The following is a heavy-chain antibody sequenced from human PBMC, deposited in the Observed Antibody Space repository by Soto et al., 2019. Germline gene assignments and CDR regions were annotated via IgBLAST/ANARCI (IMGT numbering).Heavy chain of an antibody. Sequence: SETLSLTCAVSGGSISSSNWWSWVRQPPGKGLEWIGEIYHSGSTNYNPSLKSRVTISVDKSKNQFSLKLSSVTAADTAVYYYASTTSSSGSYLNPTHWGQGTQVTVSS. J-gene: IGHJ4*02. CDR3: ASTTSSSGSYLNPTH. CDR2: IYHSGST. V-gene: IGHV4-4*02. CDR1: GGSISSSNW. D-gene: IGHD3-10*01.